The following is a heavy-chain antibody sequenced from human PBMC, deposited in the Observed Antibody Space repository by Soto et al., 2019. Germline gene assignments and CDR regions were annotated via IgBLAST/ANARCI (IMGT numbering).Heavy chain of an antibody. V-gene: IGHV3-23*01. CDR3: GKEGSQQYPNGMAV. Sequence: GGSLRLSCAASGLTFPVYAMSWVRQAPGKGLEWVSTISGSGGNTYYADSVKGRFTISRDNSRNTLYLQMNSLRAEDTAVYYFGKEGSQQYPNGMAVWGPGTTFTVSS. D-gene: IGHD2-15*01. J-gene: IGHJ6*02. CDR2: ISGSGGNT. CDR1: GLTFPVYA.